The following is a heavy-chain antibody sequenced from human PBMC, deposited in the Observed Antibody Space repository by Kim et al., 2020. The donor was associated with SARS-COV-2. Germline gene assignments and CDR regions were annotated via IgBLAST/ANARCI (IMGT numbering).Heavy chain of an antibody. J-gene: IGHJ4*02. V-gene: IGHV1-46*01. CDR1: GYTFTSYY. CDR3: ARCSGGSCPGCL. CDR2: TTPSGGST. Sequence: ASVKVSCKASGYTFTSYYMHWVRQAPGQGFEWMGITTPSGGSTSNAQKFQGRVTMTRDTSTSTVYMELSSLRPEDTALYYCARCSGGSCPGCLWGQGTLVTVSS. D-gene: IGHD2-15*01.